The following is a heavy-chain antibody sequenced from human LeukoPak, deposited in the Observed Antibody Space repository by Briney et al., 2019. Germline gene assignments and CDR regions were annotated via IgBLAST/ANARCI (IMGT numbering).Heavy chain of an antibody. D-gene: IGHD3-3*01. CDR3: ARGVTIFGVVTKNGNYFDY. J-gene: IGHJ4*02. Sequence: ASVKVSCKASGYTFTNYYIHWVRQAPGQGLEWLGRVNPVNGVTNYAQKFQGRVTMTRDTSITTAYMELSRLRSDDTAVHYCARGVTIFGVVTKNGNYFDYWGQGTLVTVSS. CDR2: VNPVNGVT. CDR1: GYTFTNYY. V-gene: IGHV1-2*06.